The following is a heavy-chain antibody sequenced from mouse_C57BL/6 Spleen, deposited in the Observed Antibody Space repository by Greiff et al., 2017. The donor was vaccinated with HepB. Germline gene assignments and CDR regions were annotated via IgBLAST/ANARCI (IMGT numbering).Heavy chain of an antibody. J-gene: IGHJ4*01. D-gene: IGHD2-2*01. Sequence: VQLQESGPGLVQPSQSLSITCTVSGFSLTSYGVHWVRQSPGKGLEWLGVIWSGGSTDYNAAFISRLSISKDNSKSQVFFKMNSLQADDTAIYYCARKGLYGYDDAMDYWGQGTSVTVSS. CDR3: ARKGLYGYDDAMDY. CDR2: IWSGGST. CDR1: GFSLTSYG. V-gene: IGHV2-2*01.